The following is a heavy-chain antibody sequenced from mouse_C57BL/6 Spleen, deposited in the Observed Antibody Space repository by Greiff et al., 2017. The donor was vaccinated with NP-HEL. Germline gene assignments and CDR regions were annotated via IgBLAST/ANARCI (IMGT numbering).Heavy chain of an antibody. V-gene: IGHV1-50*01. D-gene: IGHD2-2*01. CDR2: IDPSDSYT. J-gene: IGHJ2*01. CDR1: GYTFTSYW. Sequence: QVQLQQSGAELVKPGASVKLSCKASGYTFTSYWMQWVKQRPGQGLEWIGEIDPSDSYTNYNQKFKGKATLTVDTSSSTAYMQLSSLTSEDSAVYYCASYYGYDGRDYWGQGTTLTVSS. CDR3: ASYYGYDGRDY.